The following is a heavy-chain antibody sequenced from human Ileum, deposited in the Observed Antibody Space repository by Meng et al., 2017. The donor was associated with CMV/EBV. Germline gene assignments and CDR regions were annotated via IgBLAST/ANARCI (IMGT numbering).Heavy chain of an antibody. CDR1: GGSIRSYF. CDR3: ARVPAERGSSSSSSYFDY. Sequence: SETLSLTCTVSGGSIRSYFWTWIRQPPGKGLEWLGYVYYDGGSSTYNPSFRSRVTISVDSTQNQFSLRLTSVTAADTAVYYCARVPAERGSSSSSSYFDYWGQGTRVTCSS. V-gene: IGHV4-59*12. J-gene: IGHJ4*02. D-gene: IGHD6-13*01. CDR2: VYYDGGSS.